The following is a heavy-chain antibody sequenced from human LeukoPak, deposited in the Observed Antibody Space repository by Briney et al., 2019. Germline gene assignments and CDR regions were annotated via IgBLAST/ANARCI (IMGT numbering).Heavy chain of an antibody. D-gene: IGHD3-16*01. CDR2: VYYTGST. Sequence: SETLSLTCTVSDGSLSGHYWSWIRQPPGKGLESIGFVYYTGSTNYNPSLKGRVTISLDTSKNQFSLKLSSVTAADTALYYCARLFVGGMDYWGQGTLVTVSS. V-gene: IGHV4-59*08. J-gene: IGHJ4*02. CDR3: ARLFVGGMDY. CDR1: DGSLSGHY.